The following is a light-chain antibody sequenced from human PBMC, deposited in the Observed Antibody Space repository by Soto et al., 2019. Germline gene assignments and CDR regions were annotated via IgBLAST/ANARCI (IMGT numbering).Light chain of an antibody. CDR1: QSIRNY. V-gene: IGKV3-11*01. CDR3: QPRSNWPPIT. Sequence: EVVWKKSPGAVSLTTGERGALCWRGCQSIRNYLAWYQQKPGQTPSLLIYDASNRAADIPARFSGSGSGTDFTLTIRSLEPDDAAVYYCQPRSNWPPITFGQATRLEI. J-gene: IGKJ5*01. CDR2: DAS.